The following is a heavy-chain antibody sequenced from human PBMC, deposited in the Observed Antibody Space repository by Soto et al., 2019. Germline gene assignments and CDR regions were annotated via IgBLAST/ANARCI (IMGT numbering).Heavy chain of an antibody. CDR2: IYPGDSDT. D-gene: IGHD3-22*01. J-gene: IGHJ4*02. CDR3: ERHKDTMTVEGGFDY. V-gene: IGHV5-51*01. CDR1: GYSFTSYW. Sequence: GESLKISCKGSGYSFTSYWIGWVRQMPGKGLEWMGIIYPGDSDTRYSPSFQGQVTISADKSISTAYLQWSRLKASDTAMYYCERHKDTMTVEGGFDYWGQGTLVTVSS.